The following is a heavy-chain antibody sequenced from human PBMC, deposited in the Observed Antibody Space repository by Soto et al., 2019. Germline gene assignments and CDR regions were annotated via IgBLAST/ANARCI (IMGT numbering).Heavy chain of an antibody. CDR1: GFTFDDYA. Sequence: GGSLRLSCAASGFTFDDYAMHWVRQAPGKGLEWASGISWNSGSIGYADSVKGRFTISRGNAKNSLYLQMNSLRAEDTALYYCAKDHQNYYGSGSYPDYWGQGTLVTVSS. CDR2: ISWNSGSI. D-gene: IGHD3-10*01. CDR3: AKDHQNYYGSGSYPDY. J-gene: IGHJ4*02. V-gene: IGHV3-9*01.